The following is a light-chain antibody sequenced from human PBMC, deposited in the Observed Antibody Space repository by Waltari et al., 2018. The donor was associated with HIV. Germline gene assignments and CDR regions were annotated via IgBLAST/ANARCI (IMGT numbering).Light chain of an antibody. J-gene: IGLJ3*02. CDR2: RNY. CDR3: VSYDSRLDERL. V-gene: IGLV1-47*01. Sequence: QSVLSPPPSVSGTPGQTVTISCSGSTSNIETEPFYWYQQLPGTAPKLIIYRNYKRPAGVSDRFSCSKSGASASLVISGLRSEDEAHYYCVSYDSRLDERLFGGGTKLTVL. CDR1: TSNIETEP.